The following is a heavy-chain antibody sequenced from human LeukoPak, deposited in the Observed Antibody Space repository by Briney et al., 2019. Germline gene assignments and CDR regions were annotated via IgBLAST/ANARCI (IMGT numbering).Heavy chain of an antibody. J-gene: IGHJ4*02. CDR1: GSTFSSYD. CDR2: MNPNSGDT. Sequence: ASVKVSCKASGSTFSSYDINWVRQATGQGLEWMGWMNPNSGDTGYTQRFQGRVTMTRDTSISTAYMELSSLRSEDTAVYYCARGPNGTGSPSDFWGQGTLVTVSS. CDR3: ARGPNGTGSPSDF. V-gene: IGHV1-8*02. D-gene: IGHD3-10*01.